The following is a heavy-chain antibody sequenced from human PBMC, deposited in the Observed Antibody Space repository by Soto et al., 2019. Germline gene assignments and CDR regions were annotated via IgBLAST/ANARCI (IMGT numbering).Heavy chain of an antibody. Sequence: GGSLRLSCAASGFTFSSYAMSWVRQAPGKGLEWVSGISGSGGSTHYADSVKGRFTISRDNSKNTLYLQVNSLRAEDTAVYYCAKYQGIIVGVTALDYWGQGTLVTVSS. J-gene: IGHJ4*02. CDR1: GFTFSSYA. CDR2: ISGSGGST. CDR3: AKYQGIIVGVTALDY. V-gene: IGHV3-23*01. D-gene: IGHD1-26*01.